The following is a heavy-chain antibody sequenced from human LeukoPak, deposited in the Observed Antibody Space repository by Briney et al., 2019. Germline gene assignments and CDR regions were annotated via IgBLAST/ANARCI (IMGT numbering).Heavy chain of an antibody. J-gene: IGHJ4*02. CDR1: GYTFTCYY. Sequence: ASVKVSCKASGYTFTCYYMHWVRQAPGQGLEWMGWINPNSGGTNYAQKFQGRVTMTRDTYISTDYMELSRLRSDDTAVYYCARDGDYYDRTEWVDWGQGTLVTVSS. D-gene: IGHD3-22*01. CDR2: INPNSGGT. V-gene: IGHV1-2*02. CDR3: ARDGDYYDRTEWVD.